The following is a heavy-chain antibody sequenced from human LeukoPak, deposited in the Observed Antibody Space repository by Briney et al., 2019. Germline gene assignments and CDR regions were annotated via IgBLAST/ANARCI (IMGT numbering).Heavy chain of an antibody. J-gene: IGHJ5*02. CDR3: ARDLGNAMVRGVIIHTYNWFDP. V-gene: IGHV1-46*01. D-gene: IGHD3-10*01. CDR2: INPSGGST. CDR1: GYTFTSYY. Sequence: ASVKVPCKASGYTFTSYYMHWVRQAPGQGLEWMGIINPSGGSTSYAQKFQGRVTMTRDTSTSTVYMELSSLRSEDTAVYYCARDLGNAMVRGVIIHTYNWFDPWGQGTLVTVSS.